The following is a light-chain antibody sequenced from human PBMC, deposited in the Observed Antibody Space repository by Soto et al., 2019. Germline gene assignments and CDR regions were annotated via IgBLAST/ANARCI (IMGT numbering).Light chain of an antibody. CDR3: GAWGVSPRGVV. CDR1: SSNIGSNF. V-gene: IGLV1-47*01. CDR2: RNN. Sequence: QSVLTQPPSASGTPGQRVTISCSGSSSNIGSNFVYWYQQLPGTAPKLLIYRNNQRPSGVPDRFSGSESGTSASLAISGRRCQNVACYYCGAWGVSPRGVVFGGGTKLTVL. J-gene: IGLJ2*01.